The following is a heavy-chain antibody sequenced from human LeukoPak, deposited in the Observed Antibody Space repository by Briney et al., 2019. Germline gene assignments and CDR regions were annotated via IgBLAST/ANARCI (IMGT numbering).Heavy chain of an antibody. CDR2: VFGSGGRA. J-gene: IGHJ4*02. Sequence: GGSLRLSCAASGFTFNNYAMYWVRQAPGKGLEWVAGVFGSGGRAHYTDSVKGRFTIFRDNSKNTVYLQMNSLRAEDTAVYYCGKTTVGYSSGRYPGWPVDYWGQGTLVTVSS. CDR1: GFTFNNYA. CDR3: GKTTVGYSSGRYPGWPVDY. V-gene: IGHV3-23*01. D-gene: IGHD6-19*01.